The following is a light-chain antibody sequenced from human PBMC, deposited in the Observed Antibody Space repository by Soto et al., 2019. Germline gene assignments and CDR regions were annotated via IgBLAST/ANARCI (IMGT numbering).Light chain of an antibody. CDR1: RHISNY. CDR2: DAS. CDR3: QQYDNLPLT. V-gene: IGKV1-33*01. Sequence: IQMTQSPSSLSAFVGDRVTITCQASRHISNYLIWYQQKPGKAPKLLIYDASNLETGVPSRFSGSGSGTDFTFTISNLQPEDIATYYCQQYDNLPLTFGGGTKVEIK. J-gene: IGKJ4*01.